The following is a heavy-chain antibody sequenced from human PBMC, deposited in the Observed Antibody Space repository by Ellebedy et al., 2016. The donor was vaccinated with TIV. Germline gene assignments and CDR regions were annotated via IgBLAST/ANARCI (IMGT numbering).Heavy chain of an antibody. Sequence: AASVKVSCKATGYIFSSYAMNWVRQAPGQGLEWMGWINTETGNSTYAPGFAGRFVFSLDASVSTVYLQISSLRAEDSAVYYCARDHLAVVGRGFDPWGQGTVVAVSS. CDR2: INTETGNS. J-gene: IGHJ5*02. CDR3: ARDHLAVVGRGFDP. V-gene: IGHV7-4-1*02. CDR1: GYIFSSYA. D-gene: IGHD3-22*01.